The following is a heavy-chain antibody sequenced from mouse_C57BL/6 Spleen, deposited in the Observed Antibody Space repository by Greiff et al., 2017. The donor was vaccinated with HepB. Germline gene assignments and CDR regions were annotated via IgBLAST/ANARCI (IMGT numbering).Heavy chain of an antibody. CDR2: INPNNGGT. J-gene: IGHJ1*03. CDR1: GYTFTDYN. Sequence: EVQLQQSGPELVKPGASVKIPCKASGYTFTDYNMDWVKQSHGKSLEWIGDINPNNGGTIYNQKFKGKATLTVDKSSSTAYMELRSLTSEDTAVYYCARSGHYYGSSYFYWYVDVWGTGTTVTVSS. D-gene: IGHD1-1*01. CDR3: ARSGHYYGSSYFYWYVDV. V-gene: IGHV1-18*01.